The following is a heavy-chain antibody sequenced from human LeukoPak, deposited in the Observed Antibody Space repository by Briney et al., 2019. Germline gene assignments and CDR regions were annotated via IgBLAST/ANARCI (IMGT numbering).Heavy chain of an antibody. CDR3: ATTSPYGSYDGLGAFDI. CDR1: GYTLTELS. J-gene: IGHJ3*02. V-gene: IGHV1-24*01. Sequence: ASVKVSCRVSGYTLTELSMHWVRQDPGKGLEWMGGFDPEDGETIYAQKFQGRVTMTEDTSTDTAYMELSSLRTEDTAVYYCATTSPYGSYDGLGAFDIWGQGTMVTVSS. D-gene: IGHD1-26*01. CDR2: FDPEDGET.